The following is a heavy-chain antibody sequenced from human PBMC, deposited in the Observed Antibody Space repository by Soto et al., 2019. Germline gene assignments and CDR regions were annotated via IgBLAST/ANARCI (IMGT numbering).Heavy chain of an antibody. Sequence: SETLSLTCAVSGGSISSSNWWSWVRQPPGKGLEWIGEIYHSGSTNYNPSLKSRVTISVDKSKNQFSLKLSSVTAADTAVYYCARLNDFWSGYYTGDAFDIWGQGTMVTVSS. V-gene: IGHV4-4*02. CDR2: IYHSGST. CDR1: GGSISSSNW. CDR3: ARLNDFWSGYYTGDAFDI. J-gene: IGHJ3*02. D-gene: IGHD3-3*01.